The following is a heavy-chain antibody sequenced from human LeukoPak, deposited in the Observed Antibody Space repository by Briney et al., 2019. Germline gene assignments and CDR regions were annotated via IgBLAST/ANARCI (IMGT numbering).Heavy chain of an antibody. CDR3: ARGKEAYYFDY. Sequence: GGSLRLSCTASGFTVSGTYMSWVRQAPGQGLEWVSIIYSGGSTYYADSVKGRFTISRDNSKNTLYLQMNSLRAEDTAVYYCARGKEAYYFDYWGQGTLVTVSS. V-gene: IGHV3-66*01. CDR1: GFTVSGTY. CDR2: IYSGGST. J-gene: IGHJ4*02.